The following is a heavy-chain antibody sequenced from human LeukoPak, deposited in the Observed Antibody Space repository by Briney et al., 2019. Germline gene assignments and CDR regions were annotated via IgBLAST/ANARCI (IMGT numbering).Heavy chain of an antibody. V-gene: IGHV1-58*02. CDR3: AKSYHIKNHYYYDSTDVDAFDI. Sequence: ASVKVSCKASGFTFTSSAMQWVRQARGQRLEWIGWIVVGSGNTNYAQKFQERVTITRDMSTSTAYMELSSLRAEDTAVYYCAKSYHIKNHYYYDSTDVDAFDIWGQGTMVTVSS. CDR2: IVVGSGNT. CDR1: GFTFTSSA. J-gene: IGHJ3*02. D-gene: IGHD3-22*01.